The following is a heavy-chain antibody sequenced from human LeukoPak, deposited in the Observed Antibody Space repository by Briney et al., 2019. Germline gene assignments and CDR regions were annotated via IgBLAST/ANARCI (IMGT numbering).Heavy chain of an antibody. CDR3: ARDLGRGSIAARSAYYYYMDV. Sequence: GASVKVSCKASGYTFTSYYMHWVRQAPGQGLEWMGIINPSGGSTSYAQKFQGRVTMTRDMSTSTVYMELSSLRSEDTAVYYCARDLGRGSIAARSAYYYYMDVWGQGTLVTVSS. CDR1: GYTFTSYY. CDR2: INPSGGST. D-gene: IGHD6-6*01. V-gene: IGHV1-46*01. J-gene: IGHJ6*03.